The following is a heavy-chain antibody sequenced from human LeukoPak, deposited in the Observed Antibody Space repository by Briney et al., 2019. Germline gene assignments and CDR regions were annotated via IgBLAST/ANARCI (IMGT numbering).Heavy chain of an antibody. J-gene: IGHJ5*02. V-gene: IGHV3-21*01. CDR3: ARSVGSYYGDL. D-gene: IGHD3-22*01. CDR2: ITSSSSFT. CDR1: GFMFSTYT. Sequence: GGSLRLSCAASGFMFSTYTMSWVRQAPGKGLDWVASITSSSSFTYYADSVKGRFTISRDNAKNSLYLQMNSLTVEDTAVYYCARSVGSYYGDLWGQGTLVTVSS.